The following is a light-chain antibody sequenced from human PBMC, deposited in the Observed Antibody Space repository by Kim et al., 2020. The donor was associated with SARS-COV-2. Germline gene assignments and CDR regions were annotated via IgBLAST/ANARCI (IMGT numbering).Light chain of an antibody. Sequence: QSLTISCTGTSRDVGNYNLVSWYQQRPGKAPKLIIFEVSKRPSGVSNRFSGSKSGDTASLTISGLQAEDESDYYCCSYAGSNTFVIFGGGTQLTVL. CDR3: CSYAGSNTFVI. J-gene: IGLJ2*01. CDR1: SRDVGNYNL. V-gene: IGLV2-23*02. CDR2: EVS.